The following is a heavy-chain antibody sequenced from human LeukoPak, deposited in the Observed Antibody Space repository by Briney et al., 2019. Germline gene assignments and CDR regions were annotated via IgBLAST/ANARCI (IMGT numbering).Heavy chain of an antibody. CDR3: ARERGSIASRGAFDI. V-gene: IGHV4-30-4*07. CDR1: GYSISSGYS. D-gene: IGHD2-2*01. J-gene: IGHJ3*02. CDR2: IYYSGST. Sequence: PSETLSLTCTVSGYSISSGYSWSWIRQPPGKGLEWIGYIYYSGSTYYNPSLKSRVTISVDTSKNQFSLKLSSVTAADTAVYYCARERGSIASRGAFDIWGQGTMVTVSS.